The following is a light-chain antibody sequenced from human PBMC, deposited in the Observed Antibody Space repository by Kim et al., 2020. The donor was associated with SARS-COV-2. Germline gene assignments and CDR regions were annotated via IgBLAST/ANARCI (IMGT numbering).Light chain of an antibody. V-gene: IGLV2-23*02. CDR2: EVT. J-gene: IGLJ3*02. CDR3: SSYAGSSTMV. Sequence: QSALTQPASVSGSPGQSITVSCTGTSSDVGKYNLVSWYRQHPGEAPQLLIYEVTKRPAGVSSRFSGSKSANTASLTVSGLQAEDEADYYCSSYAGSSTMVFGGGTQLTVL. CDR1: SSDVGKYNL.